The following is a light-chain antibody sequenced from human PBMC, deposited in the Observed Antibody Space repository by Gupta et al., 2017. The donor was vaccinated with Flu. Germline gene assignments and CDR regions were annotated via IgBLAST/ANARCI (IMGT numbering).Light chain of an antibody. CDR2: WTS. J-gene: IGKJ2*01. Sequence: SLGERATFNCKSSQTVVHSANNKNYIAWFQQKPGQPPKLLIYWTSTREAGVPDRFNGSGSGTDFTLTISSLQAEDVAVYYCQQDFGLPYTFGQGTKLEIK. V-gene: IGKV4-1*01. CDR1: QTVVHSANNKNY. CDR3: QQDFGLPYT.